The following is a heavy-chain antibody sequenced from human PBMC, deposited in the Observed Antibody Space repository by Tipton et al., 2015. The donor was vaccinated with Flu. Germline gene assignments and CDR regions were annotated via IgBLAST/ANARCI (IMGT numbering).Heavy chain of an antibody. CDR2: IFYTGST. Sequence: TLSLTCTVSGGSISSYYWSWIRQPPGKGLEWIGYIFYTGSTNYNPSLKSRVSISVDTSESQFSLKLNSVTAADTAIYYCAGGGGQTGLNWGQGTMVTVSS. V-gene: IGHV4-59*08. CDR3: AGGGGQTGLN. D-gene: IGHD1-14*01. J-gene: IGHJ3*01. CDR1: GGSISSYY.